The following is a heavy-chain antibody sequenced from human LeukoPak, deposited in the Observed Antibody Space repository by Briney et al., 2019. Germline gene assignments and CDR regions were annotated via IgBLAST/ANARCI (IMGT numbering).Heavy chain of an antibody. Sequence: GASVKVSCKASGYTFTSYYMHWVRQAPGQGLEWMGIINPSGGSTSYAQKFQGRVTMTRDTSTSTVYMELSSLRSEDTAVYYCARAQAQAYGSGSYYIPVISGSDYWGQGILVTVSS. CDR3: ARAQAQAYGSGSYYIPVISGSDY. V-gene: IGHV1-46*01. D-gene: IGHD3-10*01. CDR1: GYTFTSYY. CDR2: INPSGGST. J-gene: IGHJ4*02.